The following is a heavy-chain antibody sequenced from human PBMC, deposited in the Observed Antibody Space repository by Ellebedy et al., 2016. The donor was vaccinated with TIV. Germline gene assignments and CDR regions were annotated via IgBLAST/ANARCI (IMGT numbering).Heavy chain of an antibody. J-gene: IGHJ4*02. V-gene: IGHV3-23*01. CDR1: GITFSSYA. CDR3: ARDVPNWGIDY. CDR2: ISGSGGST. Sequence: GESLKTSCAAPGITFSSYAMSWVRQVPGKGLEWVSAISGSGGSTYYADSVKGRFTISRDNSKNTLYLQMNSLRAEDTAVYYCARDVPNWGIDYWGQGTLVTVSS. D-gene: IGHD7-27*01.